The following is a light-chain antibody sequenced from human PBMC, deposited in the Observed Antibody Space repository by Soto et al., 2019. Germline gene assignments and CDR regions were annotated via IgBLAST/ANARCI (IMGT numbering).Light chain of an antibody. J-gene: IGKJ4*01. CDR1: QSVSRN. CDR3: QQYNNWPST. V-gene: IGKV3-15*01. Sequence: TLSVSPGERATLSCRASQSVSRNFAWYQQKPGQAPRLLIYGASTRATGIPARFSGSGSGTEFTLTISSLQSEDFAVYYCQQYNNWPSTFGGGTKVELK. CDR2: GAS.